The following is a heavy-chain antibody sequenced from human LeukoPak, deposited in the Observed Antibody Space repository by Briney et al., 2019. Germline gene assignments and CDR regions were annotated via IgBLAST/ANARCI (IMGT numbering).Heavy chain of an antibody. Sequence: PSETLSLTCAVYGGSFSGYYWSWIRQSPGKGLEWIGENNESGRTNYNPTLKSRVTISVDTSKNQFSLKLSSVTAADTAVYYCARDHYDSSGRPPYFDYWGQGTLVTVSS. J-gene: IGHJ4*02. D-gene: IGHD3-22*01. CDR2: NNESGRT. CDR3: ARDHYDSSGRPPYFDY. CDR1: GGSFSGYY. V-gene: IGHV4-34*01.